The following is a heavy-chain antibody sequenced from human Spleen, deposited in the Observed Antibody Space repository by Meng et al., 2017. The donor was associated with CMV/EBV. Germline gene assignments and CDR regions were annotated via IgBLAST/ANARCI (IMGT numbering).Heavy chain of an antibody. Sequence: GESLKISCAVTGFTFSTYTMNWVRQAPGKGLEWVANIKEDGSEKNYVDSVKGRFTISRDNAKNSLYLQMNGLRVEDTAVYYCARNMGWQQFDYWGQGTQVTVSS. D-gene: IGHD4-23*01. CDR1: GFTFSTYT. V-gene: IGHV3-7*01. CDR3: ARNMGWQQFDY. CDR2: IKEDGSEK. J-gene: IGHJ4*02.